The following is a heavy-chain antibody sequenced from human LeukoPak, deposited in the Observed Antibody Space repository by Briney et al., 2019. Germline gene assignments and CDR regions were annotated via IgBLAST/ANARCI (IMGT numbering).Heavy chain of an antibody. Sequence: SVKVSCKASGGTFSSYTISWVRQAPGQGLEWMGRIIPILGIANYAQKFQGRVTITADKSTSTAYMELSSLRFEDTAVYYCARAPTGDPLLDYWGQGTLVTVSS. CDR2: IIPILGIA. J-gene: IGHJ4*02. CDR1: GGTFSSYT. V-gene: IGHV1-69*02. CDR3: ARAPTGDPLLDY.